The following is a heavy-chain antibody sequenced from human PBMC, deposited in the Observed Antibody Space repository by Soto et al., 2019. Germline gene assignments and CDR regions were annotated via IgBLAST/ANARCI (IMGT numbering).Heavy chain of an antibody. J-gene: IGHJ5*02. D-gene: IGHD3-3*01. CDR3: FRALGSRLMEWPRFDP. Sequence: SETLSLTCTVLGDSLRIGDYYWTWIRQPPGKGLGWIGFIYKSRTAKYNPSVSRRVSISVDTSNNQFFLRLNYVTAADTAVYYCFRALGSRLMEWPRFDPLGQGRLATVSS. V-gene: IGHV4-30-4*01. CDR1: GDSLRIGDYY. CDR2: IYKSRTA.